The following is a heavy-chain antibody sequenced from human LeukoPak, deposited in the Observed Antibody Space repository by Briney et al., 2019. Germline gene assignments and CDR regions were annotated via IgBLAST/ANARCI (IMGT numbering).Heavy chain of an antibody. CDR3: ARDKTTGVDY. J-gene: IGHJ4*02. CDR1: GFPFSSYG. CDR2: IWYDGSNK. V-gene: IGHV3-33*01. D-gene: IGHD7-27*01. Sequence: GGALRLSFAAAGFPFSSYGMHWGRPAPGKGGEGVAVIWYDGSNKYYADSVKGRFTISRDNSKNTLYLQMNSLRAEDTAVYYCARDKTTGVDYWGQGTLVTVSS.